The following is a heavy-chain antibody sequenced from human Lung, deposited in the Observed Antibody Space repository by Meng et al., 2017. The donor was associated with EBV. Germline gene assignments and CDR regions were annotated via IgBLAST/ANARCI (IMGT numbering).Heavy chain of an antibody. CDR3: ARGATSVFDL. Sequence: QVQLRQSGPGLVKPSQTLSLTCVISGASVSSSSAAWTWIRQSPSRGLEWLGRTYYRSKWYNDYAVFVKSRITINPDTSKNQFSLQLNSVTPEDTAVYYCARGATSVFDLWGRGTLVTVSS. V-gene: IGHV6-1*01. J-gene: IGHJ2*01. CDR2: TYYRSKWYN. CDR1: GASVSSSSAA.